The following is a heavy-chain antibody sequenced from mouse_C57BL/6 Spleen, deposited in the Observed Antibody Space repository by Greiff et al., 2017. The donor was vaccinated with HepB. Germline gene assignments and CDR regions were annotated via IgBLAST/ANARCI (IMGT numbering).Heavy chain of an antibody. V-gene: IGHV1-59*01. J-gene: IGHJ4*01. CDR2: IDPSDSYT. Sequence: VQLQESGAELVRPGTSVKLSCKASGYTFTSYWMHWVKQRPGQGLEWIGVIDPSDSYTNYNQKFKGKATLTVDTSSSTAYMQLSSLTSEDSAVYYCARPHYGTMDYWGQGTSVTVSS. CDR1: GYTFTSYW. CDR3: ARPHYGTMDY. D-gene: IGHD1-1*01.